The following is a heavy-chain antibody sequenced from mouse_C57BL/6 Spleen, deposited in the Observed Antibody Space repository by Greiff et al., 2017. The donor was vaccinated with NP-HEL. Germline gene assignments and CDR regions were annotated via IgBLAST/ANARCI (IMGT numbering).Heavy chain of an antibody. J-gene: IGHJ4*01. CDR1: GYTFTSYW. CDR2: IDPSDSYT. CDR3: ARRDSNYEGYAMDY. V-gene: IGHV1-50*01. Sequence: VQLQQPGAELVKPGASVKLSCKASGYTFTSYWMQWVKQRPGQGLEWIGEIDPSDSYTNYNQKFKGKATLTVDTSSSTAYMQLSSLTSEDSAVYYCARRDSNYEGYAMDYWGQGTSVTVSS. D-gene: IGHD2-5*01.